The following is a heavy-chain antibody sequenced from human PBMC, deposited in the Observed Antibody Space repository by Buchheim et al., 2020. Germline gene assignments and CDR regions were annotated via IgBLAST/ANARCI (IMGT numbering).Heavy chain of an antibody. CDR2: IKQDGSEK. D-gene: IGHD2-2*01. J-gene: IGHJ5*02. CDR3: ARGGVGVPAAMRWFDP. V-gene: IGHV3-7*01. Sequence: EVQLVESGGGLVQPGGSLRLSCAASGFTFSSYWMSWVRQAPGKGLEWVANIKQDGSEKYYVDSVKGRFTISRDNAKNSLYLQMNRLRAEDTAVYYCARGGVGVPAAMRWFDPWGQGTL. CDR1: GFTFSSYW.